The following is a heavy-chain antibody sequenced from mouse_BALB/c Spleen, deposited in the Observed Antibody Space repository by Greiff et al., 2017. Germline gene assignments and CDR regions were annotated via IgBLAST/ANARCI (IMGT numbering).Heavy chain of an antibody. CDR1: GYAFSSSW. V-gene: IGHV1-80*01. Sequence: VQLQQSGAELVRPGSSVKISCTASGYAFSSSWMNWVKQRPGQGLEWIGPIYPGDGDTNYNGKLKGKATLTANNTSSTAYMQLSRLTSEDSAVYFWARSGKIFDYWGQGTTLTVSA. CDR3: ARSGKIFDY. D-gene: IGHD3-1*01. J-gene: IGHJ2*01. CDR2: IYPGDGDT.